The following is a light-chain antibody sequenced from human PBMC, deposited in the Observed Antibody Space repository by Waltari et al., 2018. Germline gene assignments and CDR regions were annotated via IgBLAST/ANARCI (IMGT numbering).Light chain of an antibody. J-gene: IGKJ5*01. Sequence: DIVMTQSPDSLAVSLGERATINCKSSQTVMYFSNNKDYLAWYQQKPGQHPKLLIYWASTRESGVPDRFSGSGSATNFTLTINSLQAEDVAVYWCQQYITSPVTFGQGTRLEIK. CDR3: QQYITSPVT. V-gene: IGKV4-1*01. CDR1: QTVMYFSNNKDY. CDR2: WAS.